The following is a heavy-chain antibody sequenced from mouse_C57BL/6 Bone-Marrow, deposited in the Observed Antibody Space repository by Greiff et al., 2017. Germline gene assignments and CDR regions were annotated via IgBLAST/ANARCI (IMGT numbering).Heavy chain of an antibody. CDR3: ANSYYFDY. J-gene: IGHJ2*01. Sequence: EVKVEESGGGLVKPGGSLKLSCAASGFTFSDYGMHWVRQAPEKGLEWVAYISSGSSTIYYADTVKGRFTIARDNAKNTLFLQMTSLRSEDTAMYYCANSYYFDYWGQGTTLTVSS. V-gene: IGHV5-17*01. CDR1: GFTFSDYG. CDR2: ISSGSSTI.